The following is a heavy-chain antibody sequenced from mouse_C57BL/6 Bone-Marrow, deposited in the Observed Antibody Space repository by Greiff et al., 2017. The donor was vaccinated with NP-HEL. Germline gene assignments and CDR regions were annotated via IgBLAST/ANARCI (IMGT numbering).Heavy chain of an antibody. V-gene: IGHV1-76*01. D-gene: IGHD3-1*01. CDR1: GYTFTDYY. Sequence: QVQLKESGAELVRPGASVKLSCKASGYTFTDYYINWVKQRPGQGLEWIARIYPGSGNTYYNEKFKGKATLTAEKSSSTAYMQLSSLTSEDSAVYFCAGLSFAYWGQGTLVTVSA. J-gene: IGHJ3*01. CDR2: IYPGSGNT. CDR3: AGLSFAY.